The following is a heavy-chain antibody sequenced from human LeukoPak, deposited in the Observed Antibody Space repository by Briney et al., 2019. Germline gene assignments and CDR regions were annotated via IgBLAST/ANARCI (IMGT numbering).Heavy chain of an antibody. J-gene: IGHJ3*02. D-gene: IGHD3-16*01. CDR2: INSDGSST. CDR3: ARETLINVDAFDI. Sequence: GGSLRLSCAASGFTLSSYWMHWDRQAPGKGLVWVSRINSDGSSTGYADSVKGRFTISRDNAKNTLYLQMNSLRAEDTAVYYCARETLINVDAFDIWGQGTMVTVSS. CDR1: GFTLSSYW. V-gene: IGHV3-74*01.